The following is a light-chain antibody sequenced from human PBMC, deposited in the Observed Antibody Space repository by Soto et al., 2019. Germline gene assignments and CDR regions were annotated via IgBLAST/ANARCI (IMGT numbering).Light chain of an antibody. CDR1: QGVTTN. V-gene: IGKV3-15*01. J-gene: IGKJ4*01. CDR3: QQHKSYPVT. CDR2: DVS. Sequence: EILMTQSPAILSVSPGERATLSCRAGQGVTTNFAWYQQKSGQSPRLLIYDVSIRATGVPARFSGTGSGRQFTLTISSLQPDDFANYYCQQHKSYPVTFGGGTKVDIK.